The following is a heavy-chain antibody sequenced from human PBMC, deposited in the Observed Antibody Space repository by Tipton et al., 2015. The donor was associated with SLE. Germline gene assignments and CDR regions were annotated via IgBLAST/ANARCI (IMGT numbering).Heavy chain of an antibody. CDR1: GGSFSAYY. V-gene: IGHV4-34*01. J-gene: IGHJ4*02. CDR3: ASTFWYFDY. Sequence: TLSLTCAVYGGSFSAYYWSWIRQPPGKGLEWIGEINHGGSTNYNPSLKSRVTISVDTSKNQFSLKLSSVTAADTAMYYCASTFWYFDYWGQGTLVTVSP. D-gene: IGHD3-16*01. CDR2: INHGGST.